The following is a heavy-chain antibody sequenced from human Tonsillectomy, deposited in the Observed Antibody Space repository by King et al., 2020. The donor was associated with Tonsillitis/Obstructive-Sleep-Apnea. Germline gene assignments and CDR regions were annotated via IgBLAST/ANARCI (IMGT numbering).Heavy chain of an antibody. J-gene: IGHJ4*02. D-gene: IGHD3-16*01. CDR2: ISGSGGST. Sequence: VQLVESGGGLVQPGGSLRLSCAASGFTFSSYAMSWVRQAPGKVLEWVSAISGSGGSTYYADSVKGRFTISRDNSKNTLYLQMNSLRAEDTAVYYCAKTPRLDFRLSSAGYFDYWGQGTLVTVSS. CDR3: AKTPRLDFRLSSAGYFDY. CDR1: GFTFSSYA. V-gene: IGHV3-23*04.